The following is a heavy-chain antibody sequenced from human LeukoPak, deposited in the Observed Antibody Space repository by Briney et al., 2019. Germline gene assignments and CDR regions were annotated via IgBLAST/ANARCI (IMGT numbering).Heavy chain of an antibody. CDR3: ARTYGSGSYTDAFDI. Sequence: GSSVKVSCKASGGTFGSYAISWVRQAPGQGLEWMGGIIPIFGTANYAQKFQGRVTITADESTSTAYMELSSLRSEDTAVYYCARTYGSGSYTDAFDIWGQGTMVTVSS. J-gene: IGHJ3*02. V-gene: IGHV1-69*01. D-gene: IGHD3-10*01. CDR2: IIPIFGTA. CDR1: GGTFGSYA.